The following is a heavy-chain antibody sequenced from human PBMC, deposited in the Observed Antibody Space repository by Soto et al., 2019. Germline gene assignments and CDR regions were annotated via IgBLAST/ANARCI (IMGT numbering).Heavy chain of an antibody. Sequence: PSETLSLTCTVSGGSISSGGYYWSWIRQHPGKGLEWIGYIYYSGSTYYNPSLKSRVTISVDTSKNQFSLKLSSVTAADTAVYYCARDSLYGDYVSTGMDVWGQGTTVTVSS. CDR2: IYYSGST. V-gene: IGHV4-31*03. J-gene: IGHJ6*02. CDR1: GGSISSGGYY. D-gene: IGHD4-17*01. CDR3: ARDSLYGDYVSTGMDV.